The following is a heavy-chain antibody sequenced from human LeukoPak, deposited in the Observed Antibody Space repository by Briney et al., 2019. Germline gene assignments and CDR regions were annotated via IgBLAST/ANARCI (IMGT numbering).Heavy chain of an antibody. V-gene: IGHV3-21*01. D-gene: IGHD3-16*02. CDR1: GFTFSSYW. CDR3: ARDPFMITFGGVIDQGDY. Sequence: PGGSLRLSCAASGFTFSSYWMSWVRQAPGKGLEWVSSISSSSSYIYYADSVKGRFTISRDNAKNSLYLQMNSLRAEDTAVYHCARDPFMITFGGVIDQGDYWGQGTLVTVSS. CDR2: ISSSSSYI. J-gene: IGHJ4*02.